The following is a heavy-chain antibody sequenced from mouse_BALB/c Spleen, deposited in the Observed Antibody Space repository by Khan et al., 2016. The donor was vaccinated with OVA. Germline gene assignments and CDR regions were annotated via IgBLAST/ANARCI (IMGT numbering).Heavy chain of an antibody. J-gene: IGHJ4*01. CDR3: AITEILYYGAYTMDY. Sequence: VQLQQPGAELVKPGASVKLSCTASGFNIKDTYMHWVKQRPEQGLEWIGRIDPATGNIKYDPKFQGKATITADTSSNTAFLHLSSLTSEDTAVYYCAITEILYYGAYTMDYWGQGTSVTVSS. CDR2: IDPATGNI. CDR1: GFNIKDTY. D-gene: IGHD1-2*01. V-gene: IGHV14-3*02.